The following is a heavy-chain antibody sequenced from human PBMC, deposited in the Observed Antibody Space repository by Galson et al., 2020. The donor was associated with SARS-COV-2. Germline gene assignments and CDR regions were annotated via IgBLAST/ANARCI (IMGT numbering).Heavy chain of an antibody. CDR1: LSTSGVG. Sequence: LSTSGVGVGWIRQPPGKALEWLALIYWNDANRYRPSLKSRLTITKDTSKNQVVLTMTNMDPVDTATYYCAHRHRDYYFDSWGQGTLVTVSS. J-gene: IGHJ4*02. CDR3: AHRHRDYYFDS. CDR2: IYWNDAN. D-gene: IGHD3-10*01. V-gene: IGHV2-5*01.